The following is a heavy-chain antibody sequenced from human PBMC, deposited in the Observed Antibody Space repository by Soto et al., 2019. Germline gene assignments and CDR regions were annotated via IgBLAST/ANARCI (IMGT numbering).Heavy chain of an antibody. CDR2: ISTYNSRT. Sequence: QDQLVQSGAEVKKPGASVKISCEASGYTFTSHGISWVRQAPGQGLEWLGWISTYNSRTHYAQKVQGRVTMTTDTSTSTAYLDLRSLTFDDTAVYYCARARYCASPSCYKHYYYGMDTWRQGTTVTVSS. J-gene: IGHJ6*02. V-gene: IGHV1-18*04. D-gene: IGHD2-2*02. CDR1: GYTFTSHG. CDR3: ARARYCASPSCYKHYYYGMDT.